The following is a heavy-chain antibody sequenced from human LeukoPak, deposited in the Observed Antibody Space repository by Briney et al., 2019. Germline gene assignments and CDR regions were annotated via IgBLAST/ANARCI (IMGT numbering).Heavy chain of an antibody. CDR1: GGSISSSSYY. D-gene: IGHD3-22*01. Sequence: PSETLSLTCTVSGGSISSSSYYWGWIRQPPGKGLEWIGSIYYSGSTYYNTSLKSRVTISVDTSKNQFSLKLSSVTAADTAVYYCARDSVVVRVAEYWGQGTLVTVSS. CDR2: IYYSGST. CDR3: ARDSVVVRVAEY. J-gene: IGHJ4*02. V-gene: IGHV4-39*07.